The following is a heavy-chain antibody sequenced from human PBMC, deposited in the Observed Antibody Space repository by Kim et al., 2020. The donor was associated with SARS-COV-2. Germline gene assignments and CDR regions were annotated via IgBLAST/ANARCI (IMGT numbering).Heavy chain of an antibody. V-gene: IGHV1-2*02. Sequence: EQGFQGRVTMTRDTSLSTAYMELSSLRSDDTAMYYCARAAMVSYYYYGMDVWGQGTTVTVSS. CDR3: ARAAMVSYYYYGMDV. D-gene: IGHD5-18*01. J-gene: IGHJ6*02.